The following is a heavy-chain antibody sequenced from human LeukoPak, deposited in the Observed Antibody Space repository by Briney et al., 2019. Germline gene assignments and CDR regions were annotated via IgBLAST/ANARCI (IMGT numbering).Heavy chain of an antibody. CDR1: GGSISSYY. V-gene: IGHV4-59*01. CDR3: ARDRHYYGSGSYQGLNWFDP. J-gene: IGHJ5*02. Sequence: SETLSLTCTVSGGSISSYYWSWIRQPPGKGLEWIGYIYYSGSTNYNPSPKSRVTISVDTSKNQFSLKLSSVTAADTAVYYCARDRHYYGSGSYQGLNWFDPWGQGTLVTVSS. CDR2: IYYSGST. D-gene: IGHD3-10*01.